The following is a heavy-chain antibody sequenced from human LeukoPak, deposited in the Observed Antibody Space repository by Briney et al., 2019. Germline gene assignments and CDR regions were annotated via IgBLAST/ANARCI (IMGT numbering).Heavy chain of an antibody. J-gene: IGHJ4*02. CDR2: ISSSSSTI. D-gene: IGHD3-3*01. V-gene: IGHV3-48*04. CDR3: AREKLRFFGY. CDR1: GFTFSSYS. Sequence: GGSLRLSCAASGFTFSSYSMNWVRQAPGKGLEWVSYISSSSSTIYYADSVKGRFTISRDNAKNSLYLRMNSLRAEDTAVYYCAREKLRFFGYWGQGTLVTVSS.